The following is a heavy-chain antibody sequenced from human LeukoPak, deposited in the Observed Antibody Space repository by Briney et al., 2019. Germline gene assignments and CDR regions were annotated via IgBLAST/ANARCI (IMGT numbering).Heavy chain of an antibody. Sequence: ASVKISCKVSGYTLTALSMHWVRQVPGNGLERMGGFDPEDGETIYAQRFQGRVTMTEDTSTDTAYMELSSLRSDDTAVYYCATLQQLWFGDLYRGGAFDIWGQGTLVTVSS. CDR3: ATLQQLWFGDLYRGGAFDI. D-gene: IGHD3-10*01. CDR2: FDPEDGET. V-gene: IGHV1-24*01. J-gene: IGHJ3*02. CDR1: GYTLTALS.